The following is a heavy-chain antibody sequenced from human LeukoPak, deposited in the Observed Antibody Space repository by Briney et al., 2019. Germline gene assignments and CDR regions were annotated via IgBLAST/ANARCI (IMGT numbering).Heavy chain of an antibody. CDR3: ARARYYSDAGSYFIDQ. CDR1: GGSISGRY. Sequence: PSETLSLTCTVSGGSISGRYWSWIRQSPEKGLESIAYVFSTGSPNYNPSLESRGTISVDTSKNQISLTLISVTAADTALYYRARARYYSDAGSYFIDQWGQGTPVTVSS. CDR2: VFSTGSP. J-gene: IGHJ5*02. D-gene: IGHD3-10*01. V-gene: IGHV4-59*11.